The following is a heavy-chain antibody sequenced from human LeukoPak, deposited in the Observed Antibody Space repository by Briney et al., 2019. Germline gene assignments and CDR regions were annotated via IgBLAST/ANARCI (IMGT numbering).Heavy chain of an antibody. CDR3: ARPNRIALDDYGDYGDWFDP. Sequence: ASVKVSCKASGYTFTGYYMHWVRQAPGQGLEWMGWINPNSGGTNYAQKFQGRVTMTRDTSISTAYMELRSLRSDDTAVYYCARPNRIALDDYGDYGDWFDPWGQGTLVTVSS. CDR1: GYTFTGYY. D-gene: IGHD4-17*01. CDR2: INPNSGGT. V-gene: IGHV1-2*02. J-gene: IGHJ5*02.